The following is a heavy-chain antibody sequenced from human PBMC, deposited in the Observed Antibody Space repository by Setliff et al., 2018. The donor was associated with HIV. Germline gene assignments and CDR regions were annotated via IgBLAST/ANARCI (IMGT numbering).Heavy chain of an antibody. J-gene: IGHJ6*02. CDR3: ARILGASYYYAMDV. CDR2: ISDDGTNT. CDR1: GFSLTSLA. V-gene: IGHV3-30*04. Sequence: QAGGSLRLSCAVSGFSLTSLAIHWVRQAPGKGLEWVAVISDDGTNTYYADSVKGRFTISRDNSKNTLFLQMNSLRGEDTAVYYCARILGASYYYAMDVWGQGTTVTVSS. D-gene: IGHD1-26*01.